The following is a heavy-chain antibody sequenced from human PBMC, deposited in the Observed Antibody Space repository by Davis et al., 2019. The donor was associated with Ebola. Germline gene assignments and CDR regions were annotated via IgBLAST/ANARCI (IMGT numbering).Heavy chain of an antibody. J-gene: IGHJ6*02. CDR1: GFSLSNARMG. Sequence: SGPTLVKPTETLTLTCTVSGFSLSNARMGVSWIRQPPGKALEWLAHIFSNDEKSYSTSLKSRLTISKDTSKNQVVLTMTNMDPVDTATYYCARMGVMGSLYYYGMDVWGQGTTVTVSS. D-gene: IGHD2-21*01. CDR2: IFSNDEK. V-gene: IGHV2-26*01. CDR3: ARMGVMGSLYYYGMDV.